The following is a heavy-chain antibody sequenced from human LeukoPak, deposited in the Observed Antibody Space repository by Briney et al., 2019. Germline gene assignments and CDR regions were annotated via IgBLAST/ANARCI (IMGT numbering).Heavy chain of an antibody. J-gene: IGHJ3*02. Sequence: PGESLRLSCAGSGFTFDTYSMNWVRQAPGKGLEWVSSISSTSTYIYYANSVKGRFTISRDNSKNTLYLQMNSLRAEDTAVYYCAKGAYSYGFLDAFDIWGQGTMVTVSS. V-gene: IGHV3-21*04. CDR2: ISSTSTYI. D-gene: IGHD5-18*01. CDR1: GFTFDTYS. CDR3: AKGAYSYGFLDAFDI.